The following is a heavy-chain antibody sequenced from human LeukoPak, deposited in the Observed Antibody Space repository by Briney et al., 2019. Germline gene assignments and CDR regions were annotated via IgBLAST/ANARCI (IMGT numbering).Heavy chain of an antibody. V-gene: IGHV1-8*03. D-gene: IGHD3-10*01. Sequence: GASVKVSCKASGYTFTSYDINWVRQATGQGLEWMGWMNPNSGNTGYAQKFQGRVTITRNTSISTAYMELSSLRSEDTAVYYCARAQYYGSGSYYHYWGQGTLVTVSS. J-gene: IGHJ4*02. CDR2: MNPNSGNT. CDR3: ARAQYYGSGSYYHY. CDR1: GYTFTSYD.